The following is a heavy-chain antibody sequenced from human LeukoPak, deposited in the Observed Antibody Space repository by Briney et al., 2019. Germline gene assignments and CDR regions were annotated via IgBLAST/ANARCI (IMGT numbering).Heavy chain of an antibody. Sequence: SQTLSLTCAISGDSVSTNSATWTWLRQSPSRGLEWLGRTYYRSKWYNDYAVSMKSRITINPDTSKDQFSLQLNSVTPEDTAVYYCARLVGASWFDSWGQGTLVTVSS. CDR2: TYYRSKWYN. J-gene: IGHJ5*01. D-gene: IGHD1-26*01. V-gene: IGHV6-1*01. CDR3: ARLVGASWFDS. CDR1: GDSVSTNSAT.